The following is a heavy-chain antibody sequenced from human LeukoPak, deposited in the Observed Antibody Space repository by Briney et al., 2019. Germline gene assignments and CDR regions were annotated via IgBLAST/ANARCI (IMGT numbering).Heavy chain of an antibody. CDR1: GGSISSYY. Sequence: SETLSLTCTVSGGSISSYYWSWIRQPPGKGLEWIGYIYYSGSTNYNPSLKSRVTISVDTSKNQFSLKLSSVTAADTAVYYCARCGDSVYYYMDVWGKGTTVTVSS. D-gene: IGHD4-17*01. CDR3: ARCGDSVYYYMDV. CDR2: IYYSGST. V-gene: IGHV4-59*01. J-gene: IGHJ6*03.